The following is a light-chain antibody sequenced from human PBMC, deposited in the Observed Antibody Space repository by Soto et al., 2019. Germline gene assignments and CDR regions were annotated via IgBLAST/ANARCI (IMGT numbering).Light chain of an antibody. CDR1: QSVSSN. J-gene: IGKJ5*01. CDR2: GAS. Sequence: DIFMTQSPSTLSASPVEIATLSCRASQSVSSNLAWYQQAPGQAPRLLIYGASTRATDIPARFSGSGSGTEFTLTISSLQPEDFATYYCQQLNAYPLTFGQGTRLEI. CDR3: QQLNAYPLT. V-gene: IGKV3-15*01.